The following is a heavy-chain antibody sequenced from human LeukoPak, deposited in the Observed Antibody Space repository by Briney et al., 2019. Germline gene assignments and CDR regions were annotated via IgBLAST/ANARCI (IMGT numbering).Heavy chain of an antibody. D-gene: IGHD3-9*01. CDR1: GGSISSGDYY. J-gene: IGHJ4*02. V-gene: IGHV4-30-4*01. Sequence: PSQTLSLTCTVSGGSISSGDYYWSWIRQHPGKGLEWIGYIYYSGSTYYNPSLKSRVTISVDTSKNQFSLKLSSVTAADTAVYYCARRYYDILTGYYSFDYWGQGTLVTVSS. CDR2: IYYSGST. CDR3: ARRYYDILTGYYSFDY.